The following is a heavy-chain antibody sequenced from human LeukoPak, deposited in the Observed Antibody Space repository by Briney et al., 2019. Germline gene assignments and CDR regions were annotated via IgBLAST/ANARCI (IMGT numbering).Heavy chain of an antibody. CDR2: IYYSGST. J-gene: IGHJ6*03. CDR1: GGSISSYY. CDR3: ARDLSVGSSWYGGYYYYYMDV. D-gene: IGHD6-13*01. Sequence: SETLSLTCTVSGGSISSYYWSWIRQPPGKGLEWIGYIYYSGSTNYNPSLKSRVTISVDTSKNQFFLKLSSVTAADTAVYYCARDLSVGSSWYGGYYYYYMDVWGKGTTVTISS. V-gene: IGHV4-59*12.